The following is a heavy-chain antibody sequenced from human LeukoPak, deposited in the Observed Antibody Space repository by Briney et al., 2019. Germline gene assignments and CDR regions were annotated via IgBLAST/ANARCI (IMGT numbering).Heavy chain of an antibody. D-gene: IGHD3-10*01. CDR1: GFTFDDYA. Sequence: PGGSLRLSCAASGFTFDDYAMHWVRQAPGKGLEWVSGISWSSGSIGYADSVKGRFTISRDNAKNSLYLQMNSLRAEDTAVYYCARGSSITMVRGVIGPRADYWGQGTLVTVSS. CDR2: ISWSSGSI. J-gene: IGHJ4*02. CDR3: ARGSSITMVRGVIGPRADY. V-gene: IGHV3-9*01.